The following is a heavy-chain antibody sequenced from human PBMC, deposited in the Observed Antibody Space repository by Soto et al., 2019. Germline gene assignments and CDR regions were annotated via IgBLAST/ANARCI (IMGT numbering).Heavy chain of an antibody. CDR3: ARDTAMGHFDY. Sequence: SETLSHTCPVSGGSISSGGQYWGWIRQHPGKGLEWIGYIYYSGSTYYNPSLKSRVTISVDTSKNQFSLKLSSVTAADTAVYYCARDTAMGHFDYWGQGTLVTVS. CDR1: GGSISSGGQY. CDR2: IYYSGST. D-gene: IGHD5-18*01. V-gene: IGHV4-31*03. J-gene: IGHJ4*02.